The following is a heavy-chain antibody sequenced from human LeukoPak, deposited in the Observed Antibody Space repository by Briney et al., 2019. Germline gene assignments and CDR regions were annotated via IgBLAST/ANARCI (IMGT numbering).Heavy chain of an antibody. J-gene: IGHJ4*02. D-gene: IGHD3-22*01. CDR2: ISAYNGNT. CDR1: GYTFTSYG. V-gene: IGHV1-18*01. Sequence: ASVKVSCKASGYTFTSYGISWVRQAPGQGLEWMGWISAYNGNTNYAQKLQGRVTMTTDTSTSTAYMELRSLRSDDTAVYYCARGPNYYDSSGYDQWDYWGQGTLVTVSS. CDR3: ARGPNYYDSSGYDQWDY.